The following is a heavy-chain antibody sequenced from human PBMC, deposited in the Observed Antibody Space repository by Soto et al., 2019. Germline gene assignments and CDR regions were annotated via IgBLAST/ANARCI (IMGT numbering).Heavy chain of an antibody. CDR2: IYPGDSDT. CDR3: ARGAQPRLWFGGSLFDY. Sequence: GESLKISCKGSGYSFTSYWIGWVRQMPGKGLEWMGIIYPGDSDTRYSPSFQGQVTISADKSISTAYLQWSSLKASATAMYYCARGAQPRLWFGGSLFDYWGQGTLVTVSS. J-gene: IGHJ4*02. D-gene: IGHD3-10*01. CDR1: GYSFTSYW. V-gene: IGHV5-51*01.